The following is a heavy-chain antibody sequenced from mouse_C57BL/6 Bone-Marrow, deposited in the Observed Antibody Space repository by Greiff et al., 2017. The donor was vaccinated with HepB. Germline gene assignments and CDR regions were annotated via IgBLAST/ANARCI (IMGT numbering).Heavy chain of an antibody. Sequence: QVQLKESGAELARPGASVKMSCKASGYTFTSYTMHWVKQRPGQGLEWIGYINPSSGYTKYNQKFKDKATLTADKSSSTAYMQLSSLTSEDSAVYYCARSKGAMVTNYFDYWGQGTTLTVSS. CDR1: GYTFTSYT. V-gene: IGHV1-4*01. CDR3: ARSKGAMVTNYFDY. J-gene: IGHJ2*01. CDR2: INPSSGYT. D-gene: IGHD2-2*01.